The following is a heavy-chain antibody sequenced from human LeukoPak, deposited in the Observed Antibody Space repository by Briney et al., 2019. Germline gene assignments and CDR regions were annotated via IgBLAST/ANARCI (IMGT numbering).Heavy chain of an antibody. V-gene: IGHV3-20*04. CDR1: GFTFDDYG. CDR2: INWNGGST. J-gene: IGHJ6*02. D-gene: IGHD6-13*01. CDR3: AKEGSTSIAAAGSSGMDV. Sequence: GGSLRLSCAASGFTFDDYGMSWVRQAPGKGLEWVSGINWNGGSTGYVDSVKGRFTISRDNAKNSLYLQMNSLRAEDTAVYYCAKEGSTSIAAAGSSGMDVWGQGTTVTVSS.